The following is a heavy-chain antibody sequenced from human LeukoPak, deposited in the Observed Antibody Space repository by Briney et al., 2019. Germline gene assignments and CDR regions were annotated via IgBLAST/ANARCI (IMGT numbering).Heavy chain of an antibody. CDR1: GFLFSGSG. CDR3: AKDKDTPATAQPQRGYFES. V-gene: IGHV3-33*06. J-gene: IGHJ4*02. CDR2: IWYDGSHQ. D-gene: IGHD2-15*01. Sequence: GGSLRLSCAASGFLFSGSGMHWVRQAPGKGLEWVAVIWYDGSHQYYADSVKGRFTISRDNSKNTLDLQMNSLRVEDTAVYFCAKDKDTPATAQPQRGYFESWGQGTLVTVSS.